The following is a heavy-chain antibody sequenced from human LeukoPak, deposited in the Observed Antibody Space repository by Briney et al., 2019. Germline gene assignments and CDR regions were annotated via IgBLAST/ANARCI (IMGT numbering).Heavy chain of an antibody. Sequence: GGSLRLSCAASGFTFSSYSMNWVRQAPGKGLEWVSSISSSSSYIYYADSVTGRFTISRDNAKNSLYLQMNSLRAEDTAVYYCARDQTGAAAVWFDPWGQGTLVTVSS. CDR1: GFTFSSYS. CDR2: ISSSSSYI. D-gene: IGHD6-13*01. CDR3: ARDQTGAAAVWFDP. V-gene: IGHV3-21*01. J-gene: IGHJ5*02.